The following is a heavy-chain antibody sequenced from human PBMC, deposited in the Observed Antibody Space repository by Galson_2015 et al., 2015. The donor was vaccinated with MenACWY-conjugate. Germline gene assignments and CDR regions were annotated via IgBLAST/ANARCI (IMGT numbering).Heavy chain of an antibody. Sequence: SLRLSCAASGFTFSNYVMNWVRQAPEKGLEWVSTITGSGGSTYYADSLKGRFTISRDNSKNTLYLQMNSLRAEDTAVYYCAKAAYTSSWYQDAFDCWGQGSLVTVSS. CDR1: GFTFSNYV. J-gene: IGHJ4*02. D-gene: IGHD6-13*01. V-gene: IGHV3-23*01. CDR2: ITGSGGST. CDR3: AKAAYTSSWYQDAFDC.